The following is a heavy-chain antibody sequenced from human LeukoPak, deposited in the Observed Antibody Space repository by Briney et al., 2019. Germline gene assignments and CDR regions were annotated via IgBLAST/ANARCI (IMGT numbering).Heavy chain of an antibody. CDR3: ARGTNWSPLDFDY. D-gene: IGHD1-20*01. J-gene: IGHJ4*02. CDR2: INNGGSLI. CDR1: GFTFSDYP. V-gene: IGHV3-48*01. Sequence: PGGSLRLSCVASGFTFSDYPMNWVRQTPGKGLERVSYINNGGSLILYSDSVKGRFSISRDDARKSLYLQMNSLRAEDTAVYFCARGTNWSPLDFDYWGQGTQVTVSS.